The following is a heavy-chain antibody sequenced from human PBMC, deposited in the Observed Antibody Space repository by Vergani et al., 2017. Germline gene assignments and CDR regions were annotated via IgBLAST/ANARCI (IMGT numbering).Heavy chain of an antibody. CDR1: GGSISSGSYY. CDR3: ARVARSGDY. CDR2: IYTSGST. V-gene: IGHV4-61*02. J-gene: IGHJ4*02. D-gene: IGHD5-12*01. Sequence: QVQLHESGPGLVKPSQTLSLTCTVSGGSISSGSYYWSWIRQPAGKGLEWIGRIYTSGSTNYNPSLKSRVTISVDTSKNQFSLKLSSVTAADTAVYYCARVARSGDYWGQGTLVTVSS.